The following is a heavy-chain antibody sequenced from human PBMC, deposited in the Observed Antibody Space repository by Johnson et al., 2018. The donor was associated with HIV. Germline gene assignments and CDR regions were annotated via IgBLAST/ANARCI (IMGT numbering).Heavy chain of an antibody. D-gene: IGHD3-16*01. V-gene: IGHV3-53*01. CDR3: ARGGVYDYVWWSCAFDI. J-gene: IGHJ3*02. CDR1: GFTVSNNY. Sequence: VQLVESAGGVVQPGRSLRLSCAASGFTVSNNYMSWVRQAPGKGLEWVSVIYSGGSTYYADSVKGRFTIPRDNSKNTLYLQMNSLSAEDTAVYYCARGGVYDYVWWSCAFDIWGQGTIVTVSS. CDR2: IYSGGST.